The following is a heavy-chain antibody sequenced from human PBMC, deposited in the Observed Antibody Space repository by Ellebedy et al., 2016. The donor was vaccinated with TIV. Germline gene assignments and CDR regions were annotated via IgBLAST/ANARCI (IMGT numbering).Heavy chain of an antibody. D-gene: IGHD5-12*01. CDR3: ASHRGFYSGWSFDY. CDR1: GGSISNSDYY. CDR2: LNYGGES. J-gene: IGHJ4*02. Sequence: MPSETLSLTCTVSGGSISNSDYYWNWIRQPPGKGLEWIGSLNYGGESYFDPSLKSRVTMSLDMSKNQFSLKVNSVTAADTAIYYCASHRGFYSGWSFDYWGQGTLTTVSS. V-gene: IGHV4-39*07.